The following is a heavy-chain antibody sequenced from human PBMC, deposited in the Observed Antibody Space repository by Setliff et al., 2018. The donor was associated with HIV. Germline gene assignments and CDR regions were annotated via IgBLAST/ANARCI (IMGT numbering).Heavy chain of an antibody. Sequence: SGPTLVNPSETLPLNCAVSGYSITTGYQWGWIRQSPGKGPEWIGSIHHSGTTYYNPSLRSRATLLVDTSKNQFSLKMISLSAADSAMYYCATLGPCPNSRCPNYWGQGTLVTVTS. J-gene: IGHJ4*02. CDR1: GYSITTGYQ. CDR2: IHHSGTT. D-gene: IGHD3-22*01. V-gene: IGHV4-38-2*01. CDR3: ATLGPCPNSRCPNY.